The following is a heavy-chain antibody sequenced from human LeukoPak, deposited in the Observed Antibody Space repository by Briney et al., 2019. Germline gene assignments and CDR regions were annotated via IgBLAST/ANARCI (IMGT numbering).Heavy chain of an antibody. J-gene: IGHJ4*02. CDR3: TVVQGVNSDW. CDR1: GFSFSDAW. Sequence: KAGESLRLSCAADGFSFSDAWMSWVRQAPGKGLEWVGRMKSKMEGGTTDHAAPVEGRFTISKDDSKNTLYRQMNSLKTEDSAVDCCTVVQGVNSDWGGGGTLVTVSS. D-gene: IGHD4-23*01. V-gene: IGHV3-15*01. CDR2: MKSKMEGGTT.